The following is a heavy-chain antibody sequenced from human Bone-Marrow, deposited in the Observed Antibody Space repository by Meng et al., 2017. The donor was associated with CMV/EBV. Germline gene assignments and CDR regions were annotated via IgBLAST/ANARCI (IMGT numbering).Heavy chain of an antibody. D-gene: IGHD2-2*02. CDR3: ARDPTVLGYCSSTSCYTGANYYYYYGMDV. V-gene: IGHV3-30-3*01. J-gene: IGHJ6*02. CDR1: GFTFRSYT. Sequence: GESLKISCAASGFTFRSYTIQWVRQAPGKGLEWVAAISSDGSKTHYADSVKGRFTISRDNSKNTLYLQMNSLRAEDTAVYYCARDPTVLGYCSSTSCYTGANYYYYYGMDVWGQGTLVTVSS. CDR2: ISSDGSKT.